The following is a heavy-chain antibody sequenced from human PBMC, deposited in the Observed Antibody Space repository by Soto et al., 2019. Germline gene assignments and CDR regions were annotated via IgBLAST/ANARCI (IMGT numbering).Heavy chain of an antibody. D-gene: IGHD1-1*01. CDR1: GFSFSNYG. CDR3: HLDEYGDF. V-gene: IGHV3-30*03. CDR2: ISNDGSTQ. Sequence: QVQLVESGGGVVQPGRSLRLSCAASGFSFSNYGVNWVRQPLGKGLEWVAVISNDGSTQYYADSVKGRFTISRDNSKNTLSLQMNSLRPEDTAIYYCHLDEYGDFWGQEALVTVSS. J-gene: IGHJ4*02.